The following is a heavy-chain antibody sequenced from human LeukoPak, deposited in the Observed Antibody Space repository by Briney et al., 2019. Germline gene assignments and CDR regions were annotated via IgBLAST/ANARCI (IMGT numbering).Heavy chain of an antibody. Sequence: TGGSLRLSCAASGFIFSYYGMHWVRQAPGKGLEWVAVIWYDGSNRYYADSLKGRFTISRDNSKNTLYLQMNSLTADDTAVYYCARDPLGVLNYFDYWGQGTLVTVSS. CDR3: ARDPLGVLNYFDY. CDR1: GFIFSYYG. CDR2: IWYDGSNR. D-gene: IGHD3-16*01. J-gene: IGHJ4*02. V-gene: IGHV3-33*01.